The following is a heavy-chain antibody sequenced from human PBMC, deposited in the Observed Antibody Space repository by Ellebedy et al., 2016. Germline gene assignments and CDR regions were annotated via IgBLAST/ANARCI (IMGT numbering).Heavy chain of an antibody. CDR2: IYHSGST. V-gene: IGHV4-4*02. D-gene: IGHD3-22*01. CDR1: GVSLSSTNW. CDR3: ASGTGNYYDNSGYLRS. J-gene: IGHJ5*02. Sequence: SETLSLTCAVSGVSLSSTNWWSWVRPPPGKGLEWIGEIYHSGSTNYNPSLKSRVTISVYKSKNQFSLKLSSVTAADTAVYYCASGTGNYYDNSGYLRSWGQGTLVTVSS.